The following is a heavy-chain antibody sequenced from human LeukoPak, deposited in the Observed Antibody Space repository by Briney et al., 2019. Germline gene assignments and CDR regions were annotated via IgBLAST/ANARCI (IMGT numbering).Heavy chain of an antibody. J-gene: IGHJ3*02. CDR3: ARHLSGDDI. Sequence: PGGSLRLSCAASGFTLSSNYMSWVRQAPGKGLEWVSIIYSSGSTYYADSVKGRFTISRDDSKNALYLQMHSLRDEDTAVYYCARHLSGDDIWGQGTMVTVSS. V-gene: IGHV3-53*01. CDR2: IYSSGST. CDR1: GFTLSSNY. D-gene: IGHD4-17*01.